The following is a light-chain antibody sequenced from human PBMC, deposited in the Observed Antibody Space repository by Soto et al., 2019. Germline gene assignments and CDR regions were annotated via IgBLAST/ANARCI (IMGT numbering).Light chain of an antibody. V-gene: IGKV3-20*01. J-gene: IGKJ5*01. Sequence: EIVLTQSPGTLSLSPGERTTLSCRASQSISRYLAWYQQKPGQGPRLLIYGASSRATGTPDRFSGSGSGTDFTLTINRLEPEDFALYYCQQYGSSPPTFGQGTRLEI. CDR1: QSISRY. CDR3: QQYGSSPPT. CDR2: GAS.